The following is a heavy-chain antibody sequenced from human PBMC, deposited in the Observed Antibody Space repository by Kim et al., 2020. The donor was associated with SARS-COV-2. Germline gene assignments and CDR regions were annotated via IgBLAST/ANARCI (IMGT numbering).Heavy chain of an antibody. J-gene: IGHJ4*02. Sequence: ASVKVSCKASGYTFSSFGISWVRQAPGQGLEWMGWISGYNANTNYAQKVQGRVTMTTDTSTSTAYMELRSLRSDDTAVYYCASDRTSAYVPGYFDYWGQG. D-gene: IGHD5-12*01. CDR3: ASDRTSAYVPGYFDY. CDR1: GYTFSSFG. CDR2: ISGYNANT. V-gene: IGHV1-18*01.